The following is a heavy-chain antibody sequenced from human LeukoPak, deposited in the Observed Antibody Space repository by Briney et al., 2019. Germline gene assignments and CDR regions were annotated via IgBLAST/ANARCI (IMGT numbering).Heavy chain of an antibody. CDR2: INHSGST. CDR1: GGSFSGYY. CDR3: EKKTGAPRGVWYFDL. V-gene: IGHV4-34*01. D-gene: IGHD3-10*01. Sequence: PSETLSLTCAVYGGSFSGYYWSWIRQPPGKGLEWIGEINHSGSTNYNPSLKSRVTISVDTSKNQFSLKLSSVTAADTAVYYCEKKTGAPRGVWYFDLGGRGTLVTVSS. J-gene: IGHJ2*01.